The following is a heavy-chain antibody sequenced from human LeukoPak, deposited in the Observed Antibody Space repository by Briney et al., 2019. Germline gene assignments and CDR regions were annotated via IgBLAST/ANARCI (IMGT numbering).Heavy chain of an antibody. D-gene: IGHD5-18*01. CDR2: ISGSGGST. CDR3: AKDGSWIQLWLPNY. V-gene: IGHV3-23*01. Sequence: PRGSLRLSCAASGFTFSSYAMSWVRQAPGKGLEWVSAISGSGGSTYYADSVKGRFTISRDNSKNTLYLQMNSLRAEDTAVYYCAKDGSWIQLWLPNYWGQGTLVTVSS. CDR1: GFTFSSYA. J-gene: IGHJ4*02.